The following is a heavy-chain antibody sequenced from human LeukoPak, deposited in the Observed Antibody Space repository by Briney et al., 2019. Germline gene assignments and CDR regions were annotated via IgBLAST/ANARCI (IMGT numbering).Heavy chain of an antibody. D-gene: IGHD4-17*01. Sequence: GGSLRLSCAASGFTFSSYGMHLVRQAPGKGLEWVAVISYDGSNKYYADSVKGRFTISRDNSKNTLYLQMNSLRAEDTAVYYCAKPDYGDYVTWPYFDYWGQGTLVTVSS. V-gene: IGHV3-30*18. CDR3: AKPDYGDYVTWPYFDY. CDR1: GFTFSSYG. CDR2: ISYDGSNK. J-gene: IGHJ4*02.